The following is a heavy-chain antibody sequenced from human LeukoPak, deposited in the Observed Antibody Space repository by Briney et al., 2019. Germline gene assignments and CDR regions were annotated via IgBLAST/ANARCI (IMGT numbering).Heavy chain of an antibody. CDR2: INHSGST. V-gene: IGHV4-34*01. CDR3: ARSAAGGHYFDY. J-gene: IGHJ4*02. D-gene: IGHD2-15*01. Sequence: PSETLSLTCAVYGGSFSGYYWSWIRQPPGKGLEWIGEINHSGSTNYNPSLKSRVTISVDTSKNQFSLKLSSVTAADTAVYYCARSAAGGHYFDYWGQGTLVTVSS. CDR1: GGSFSGYY.